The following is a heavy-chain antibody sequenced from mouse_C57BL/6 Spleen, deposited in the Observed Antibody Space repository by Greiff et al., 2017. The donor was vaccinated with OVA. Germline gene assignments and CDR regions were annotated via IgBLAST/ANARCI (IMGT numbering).Heavy chain of an antibody. V-gene: IGHV1-52*01. CDR3: ARRTAQATNYAMDY. D-gene: IGHD3-2*02. CDR1: GYTFTSYW. Sequence: VQLQQSGAELVRPGSSVKLSCKASGYTFTSYWMHWVKQRPIQGLEWIGHIDPSDSATPHTQKFTDKATLTVAPSSRTAYMQLSSLTSEDSAVDYCARRTAQATNYAMDYWGQGTSVTVAS. J-gene: IGHJ4*01. CDR2: IDPSDSAT.